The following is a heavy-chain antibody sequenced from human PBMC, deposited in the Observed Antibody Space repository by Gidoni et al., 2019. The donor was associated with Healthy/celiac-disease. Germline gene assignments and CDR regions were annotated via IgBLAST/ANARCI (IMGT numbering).Heavy chain of an antibody. CDR2: IYYSGST. D-gene: IGHD5-12*01. CDR3: ARGPRELRLAFDY. CDR1: GGSISSYY. J-gene: IGHJ4*02. V-gene: IGHV4-59*08. Sequence: QVQLQESGPGLVKPSETLSLTCTVSGGSISSYYWSWIRQPPGKGLEWIGYIYYSGSTNYNPSLKSRVTISVDTSKNQFSLKLSSVTAADTAVYYCARGPRELRLAFDYWGQGTLVTVSS.